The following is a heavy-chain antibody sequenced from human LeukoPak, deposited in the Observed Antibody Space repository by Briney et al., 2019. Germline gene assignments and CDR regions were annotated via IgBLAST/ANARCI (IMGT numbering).Heavy chain of an antibody. CDR2: INPNSGGT. J-gene: IGHJ4*02. V-gene: IGHV1-2*02. CDR1: VYTFTGYY. D-gene: IGHD3-10*01. Sequence: SVKVSCKASVYTFTGYYMHWVRQAPGQGREGMGWINPNSGGTNYAQKFQGRVTMTRDTSISTAYMELSRLRSDDTAVYYCARGAYGSGSYSPFDFDYWGQGTLVTVSS. CDR3: ARGAYGSGSYSPFDFDY.